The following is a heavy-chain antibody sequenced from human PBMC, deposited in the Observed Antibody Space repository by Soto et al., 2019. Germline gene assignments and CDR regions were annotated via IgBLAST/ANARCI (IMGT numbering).Heavy chain of an antibody. J-gene: IGHJ5*02. D-gene: IGHD3-9*01. Sequence: QLQLVQSAAEVKKPGASVRVSCKAYGYPFIKYGISWIRQAPEQGLEWMGWIKVDSGYTNYAQKFKGRVNMTAETSSDTAFMELRSLRLEDTDVYFCATSYDTGFDPWGQGTLVSVSS. CDR3: ATSYDTGFDP. CDR1: GYPFIKYG. CDR2: IKVDSGYT. V-gene: IGHV1-18*04.